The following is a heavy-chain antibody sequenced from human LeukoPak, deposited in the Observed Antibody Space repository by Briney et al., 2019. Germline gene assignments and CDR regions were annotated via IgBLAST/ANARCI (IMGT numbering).Heavy chain of an antibody. V-gene: IGHV3-48*04. Sequence: PGGSLRLSCAASGFTFSRYSMNWVRQAPGKGLEWVSYISSSGSTIYYADSVKGRFTISRDNAKNSLYLQMNSLRAEDTPVYYCARSSARLGYFDWFPIDNYFDYWGQGTLVTVSS. CDR1: GFTFSRYS. J-gene: IGHJ4*02. CDR2: ISSSGSTI. D-gene: IGHD3-9*01. CDR3: ARSSARLGYFDWFPIDNYFDY.